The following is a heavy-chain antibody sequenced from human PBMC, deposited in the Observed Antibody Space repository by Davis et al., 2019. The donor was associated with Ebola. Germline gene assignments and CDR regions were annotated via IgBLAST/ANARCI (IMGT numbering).Heavy chain of an antibody. CDR1: GYTFTSYG. CDR3: ARAPSYEILTGYYSNWFDP. Sequence: ASVKVSCKASGYTFTSYGISWVRQAPGQGLEWMGIINPSGGSTSYAQKFQGRVTMTRDTSTSTVYMELSSLRSEDTAVYYCARAPSYEILTGYYSNWFDPWGQGTLVTVSS. CDR2: INPSGGST. J-gene: IGHJ5*02. D-gene: IGHD3-9*01. V-gene: IGHV1-46*01.